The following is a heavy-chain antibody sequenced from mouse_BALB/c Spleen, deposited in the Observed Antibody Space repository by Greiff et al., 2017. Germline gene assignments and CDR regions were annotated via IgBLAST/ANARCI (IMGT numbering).Heavy chain of an antibody. V-gene: IGHV5-6-3*01. J-gene: IGHJ3*01. CDR1: GFTFSSYG. CDR2: INSNGGST. Sequence: EVMLVESGGGLVQPGGSLKLSCAASGFTFSSYGMSWVRQTPDKRLELVATINSNGGSTYYPDSVKGRFTISRDNAKNTLYLQMSSLKSEDTAMYYCASYGYGFAYWGQGTLVTVSA. D-gene: IGHD1-2*01. CDR3: ASYGYGFAY.